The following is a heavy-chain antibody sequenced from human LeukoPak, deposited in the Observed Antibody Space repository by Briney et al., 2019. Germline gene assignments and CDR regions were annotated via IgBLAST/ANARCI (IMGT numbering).Heavy chain of an antibody. CDR3: ASRVLGSSWYVDY. CDR2: INHSGST. Sequence: PSETLSLTCAVYGGSFSGYYWSWIRQPPGKGLEWIGEINHSGSTNYNPSLKSRVTISVDTSKNQFSLKLSSVTAADTAVCYCASRVLGSSWYVDYWGQGTLVTVSS. CDR1: GGSFSGYY. V-gene: IGHV4-34*01. J-gene: IGHJ4*02. D-gene: IGHD6-13*01.